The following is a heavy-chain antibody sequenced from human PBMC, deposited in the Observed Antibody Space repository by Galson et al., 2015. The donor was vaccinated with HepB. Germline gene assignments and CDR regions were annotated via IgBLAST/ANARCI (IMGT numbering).Heavy chain of an antibody. CDR1: GGTFSSYA. Sequence: SVKVSCKASGGTFSSYAISWVRQAPGQGLEWMGRIIPILGIANYAQKFQGRVTITADKSTSTAYMELSSLRSEDTAVYYCARAQGERYAFDIWGQGTMVTVSS. V-gene: IGHV1-69*04. CDR3: ARAQGERYAFDI. D-gene: IGHD3-16*01. J-gene: IGHJ3*02. CDR2: IIPILGIA.